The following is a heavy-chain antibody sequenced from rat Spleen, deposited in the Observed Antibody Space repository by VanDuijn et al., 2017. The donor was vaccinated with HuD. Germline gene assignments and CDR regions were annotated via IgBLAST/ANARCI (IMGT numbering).Heavy chain of an antibody. J-gene: IGHJ1*01. V-gene: IGHV5-31*01. CDR1: GFTFNNYW. D-gene: IGHD1-2*01. CDR3: ARDPTITASDPYWYFDF. Sequence: EVQLVESGGGLVQPGRSLKLSCVASGFTFNNYWMTWIRQAPGKGLEWIASITNTGGRTYYPDSVKGRFTISRDNAKSTLYLQMSSLRSEDTATYYCARDPTITASDPYWYFDFWGPGTMVTVSS. CDR2: ITNTGGRT.